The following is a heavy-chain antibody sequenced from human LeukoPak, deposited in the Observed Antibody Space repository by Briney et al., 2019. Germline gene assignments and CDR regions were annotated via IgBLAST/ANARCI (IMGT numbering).Heavy chain of an antibody. CDR2: ISSSSSYI. D-gene: IGHD5-12*01. Sequence: GGSLRLSCAASGFTFSSYSMNWVRQAPGKGLEWVSSISSSSSYIYYADSVKGRFTISRDNAKNSLYLQMNSLRAEDTAVYYCARQSGYDPAGPPFFDYWGQGTLVTVS. CDR3: ARQSGYDPAGPPFFDY. CDR1: GFTFSSYS. J-gene: IGHJ4*02. V-gene: IGHV3-21*01.